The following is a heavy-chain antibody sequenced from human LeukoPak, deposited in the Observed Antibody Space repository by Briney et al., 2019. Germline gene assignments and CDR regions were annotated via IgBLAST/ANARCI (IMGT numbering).Heavy chain of an antibody. CDR3: TTTRYAFPSWFDP. J-gene: IGHJ5*02. Sequence: SETLSLTCTVSGGSISSGGYYWSWIRQHPGKGLEWIGYIYYSGSTYYNPSLKSRVTISVDTSKNQFSLKLSSVTAADTAVYCCTTTRYAFPSWFDPWGQGTLVTVS. CDR2: IYYSGST. V-gene: IGHV4-31*03. CDR1: GGSISSGGYY. D-gene: IGHD3-3*01.